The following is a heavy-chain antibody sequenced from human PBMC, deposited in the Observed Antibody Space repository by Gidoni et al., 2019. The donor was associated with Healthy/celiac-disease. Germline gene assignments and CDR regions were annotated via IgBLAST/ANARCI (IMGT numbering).Heavy chain of an antibody. CDR1: GFPFSDYY. Sequence: QVQLVESGGGLVKPGGSLRLSCAASGFPFSDYYMSWIRQAPGKGLEWVSYISSSGSTIYYADSVKGRFTISRDNAKNSLYLQMNSLRAEDTAVYYCARDRMDIAVVVAHGMDVWGQGTTVTVSS. CDR2: ISSSGSTI. D-gene: IGHD2-15*01. CDR3: ARDRMDIAVVVAHGMDV. V-gene: IGHV3-11*01. J-gene: IGHJ6*02.